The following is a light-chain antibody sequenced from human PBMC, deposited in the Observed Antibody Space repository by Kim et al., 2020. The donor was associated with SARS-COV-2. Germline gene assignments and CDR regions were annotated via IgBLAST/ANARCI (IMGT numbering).Light chain of an antibody. V-gene: IGKV1-5*03. Sequence: ASVGDTLTITCRASQSVQNWLAWYQQRPGQAPKLLIEKASELQSGVPARFSGSGYGTQFTLTITTLQPSDFATYFCQQYHTHSTFGQGTKVDIK. CDR1: QSVQNW. CDR3: QQYHTHST. J-gene: IGKJ1*01. CDR2: KAS.